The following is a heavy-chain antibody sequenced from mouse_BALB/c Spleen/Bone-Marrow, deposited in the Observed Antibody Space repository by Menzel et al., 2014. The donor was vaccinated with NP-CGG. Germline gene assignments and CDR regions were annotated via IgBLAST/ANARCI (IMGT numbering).Heavy chain of an antibody. Sequence: QVQLQQSGPGLVQPSQSLSITCTVSGFSLTSYGVHWVRQSPGKGLEWLGVIWSGGSTDYNAAFISRLSISKDNSKSQVFVKMNRLQANDTAIDYCARNYYGSSYWYFDVWGAGTTVTVSS. CDR1: GFSLTSYG. J-gene: IGHJ1*01. CDR2: IWSGGST. D-gene: IGHD1-1*01. CDR3: ARNYYGSSYWYFDV. V-gene: IGHV2-2*02.